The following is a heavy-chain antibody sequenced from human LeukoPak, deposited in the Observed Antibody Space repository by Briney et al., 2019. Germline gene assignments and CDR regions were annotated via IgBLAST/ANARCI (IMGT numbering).Heavy chain of an antibody. Sequence: SETLSLTCTVSGGSISSGDYYWSWIRQSPGKGLEWIGYIYDSGSAYYNPSLKSRVIISIDTSKNQFSLKLNSVTAADTAVYYCARDASGYSPMDIWGQGTTVTVSS. CDR3: ARDASGYSPMDI. CDR1: GGSISSGDYY. D-gene: IGHD3-22*01. J-gene: IGHJ6*02. V-gene: IGHV4-30-4*01. CDR2: IYDSGSA.